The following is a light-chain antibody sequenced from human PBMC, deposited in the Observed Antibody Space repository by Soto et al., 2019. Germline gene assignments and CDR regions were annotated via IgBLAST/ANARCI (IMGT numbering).Light chain of an antibody. CDR3: QQNYRNTPWT. CDR1: QTISRY. J-gene: IGKJ1*01. CDR2: SAS. V-gene: IGKV1-39*01. Sequence: DIQMTQSPSSLSASVGEGVNVTCRASQTISRYVNWYQQKPGKAPTLLISSASSLERGVPSRFSGGGSGTTFTLTITGLQPEDFATYYCQQNYRNTPWTFGQGTKVDIK.